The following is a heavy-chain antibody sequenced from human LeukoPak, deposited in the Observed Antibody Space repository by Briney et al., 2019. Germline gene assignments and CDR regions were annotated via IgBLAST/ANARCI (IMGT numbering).Heavy chain of an antibody. CDR2: IWYDGSNK. CDR3: AKDSLYDSSGY. D-gene: IGHD3-22*01. V-gene: IGHV3-33*06. CDR1: GFTFSSYG. J-gene: IGHJ4*02. Sequence: GSLRLSCAASGFTFSSYGMHWVRQAPGKGLEWVAVIWYDGSNKYYADSVKGRFTISRDNSKNTLYLQMNSLRAEDTAVYYCAKDSLYDSSGYWGQGTLVTVSS.